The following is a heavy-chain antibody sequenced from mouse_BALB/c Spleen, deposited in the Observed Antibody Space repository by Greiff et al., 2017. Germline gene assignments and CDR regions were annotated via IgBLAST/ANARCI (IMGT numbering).Heavy chain of an antibody. Sequence: VQLQQSGPELVKPGASVKMSCKASGYTFTRYYIHWVKQRPGQGLEWIGWIYPGDGSTKYNEKFKGKTTLTADKSSSTAYMLLSSLTSEDSAIYFCARRGGYAMDYWGQGTSVTVSS. V-gene: IGHV1S56*01. J-gene: IGHJ4*01. CDR2: IYPGDGST. CDR3: ARRGGYAMDY. CDR1: GYTFTRYY.